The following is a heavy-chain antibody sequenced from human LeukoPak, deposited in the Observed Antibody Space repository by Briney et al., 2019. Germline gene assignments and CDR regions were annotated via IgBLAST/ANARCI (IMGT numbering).Heavy chain of an antibody. CDR2: IYYSGST. D-gene: IGHD2-15*01. V-gene: IGHV4-39*01. J-gene: IGHJ4*02. Sequence: SETLSLTCTVSGGSISSSSYYWGWIRQPPGTGLEWVGSIYYSGSTYYNPSLKSRVTISVDTSKNQFSLKLSSVTAAETAVYCCARYCSGGSCFDYWGQGTLVTVSS. CDR1: GGSISSSSYY. CDR3: ARYCSGGSCFDY.